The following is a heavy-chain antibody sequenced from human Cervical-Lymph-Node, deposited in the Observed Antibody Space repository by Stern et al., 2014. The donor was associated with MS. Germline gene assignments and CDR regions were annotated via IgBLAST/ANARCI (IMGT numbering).Heavy chain of an antibody. V-gene: IGHV1-18*01. J-gene: IGHJ4*02. CDR2: IRTYNRNP. CDR1: GYNFTHYG. D-gene: IGHD6-6*01. CDR3: AREATARSFDF. Sequence: QVQLGQSGAEVKKPGASVKVSCRTSGYNFTHYGLTWVRQAPGQGLEWMGWIRTYNRNPNYAQKFQGRVTMTTDTATNTAYMELRSLTHDDTAVFYCAREATARSFDFWGQGTLVTVSS.